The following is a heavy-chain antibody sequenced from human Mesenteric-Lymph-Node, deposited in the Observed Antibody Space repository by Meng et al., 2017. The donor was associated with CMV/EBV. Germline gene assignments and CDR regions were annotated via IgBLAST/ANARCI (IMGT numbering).Heavy chain of an antibody. J-gene: IGHJ4*02. CDR1: GFTVSSNY. CDR2: IYSGDST. Sequence: GESLKISCAASGFTVSSNYMTWVRRAPGKGLEWVSLIYSGDSTYYADSVKGRFTISKDNSKNTLYLQMNSLRAEDTAVYYCARVSSTYVPFFDYWGQGTLVTVSS. CDR3: ARVSSTYVPFFDY. D-gene: IGHD3-16*01. V-gene: IGHV3-53*01.